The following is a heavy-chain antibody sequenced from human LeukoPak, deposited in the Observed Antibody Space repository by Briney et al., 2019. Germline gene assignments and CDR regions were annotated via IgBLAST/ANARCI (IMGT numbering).Heavy chain of an antibody. J-gene: IGHJ4*02. CDR1: GGSISSSSYY. D-gene: IGHD4-17*01. CDR2: IYYSGST. V-gene: IGHV4-39*07. CDR3: ARAGYGDSDFDY. Sequence: SETLSLTCTVSGGSISSSSYYWGWIRQPPGKGLEWIGSIYYSGSTYYNPSLKSRVTISLDTSKNQFSLKLSSVTAADTAMYYCARAGYGDSDFDYWGQGTLVTVSS.